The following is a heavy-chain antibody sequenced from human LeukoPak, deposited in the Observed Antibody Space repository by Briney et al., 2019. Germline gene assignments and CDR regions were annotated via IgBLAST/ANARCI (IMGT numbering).Heavy chain of an antibody. D-gene: IGHD3-22*01. J-gene: IGHJ5*02. Sequence: PGDSLRLSCAASGFSFTSFWMTWVRQAPGKGLEWVANINQDGSEIYSVASVKGRFTISRDNAKNSVYLQMNSLRPEDTDVYYCARDRVTMIAWGQGTQVTVSP. CDR1: GFSFTSFW. CDR3: ARDRVTMIA. CDR2: INQDGSEI. V-gene: IGHV3-7*01.